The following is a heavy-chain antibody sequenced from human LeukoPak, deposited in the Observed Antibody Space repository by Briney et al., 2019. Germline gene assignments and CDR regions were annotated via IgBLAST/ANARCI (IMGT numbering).Heavy chain of an antibody. Sequence: SETLSLTCIVSGGSISSTTYYWGWIRQPPGKRLEWIGSIYYSGNTYYNPSLKSRVTISIDTSKNQFSLKLSSVTAADTAVYYCARGLPHSSSWKKRRNWFDPWGQGTLVTVSS. CDR1: GGSISSTTYY. V-gene: IGHV4-39*01. J-gene: IGHJ5*02. CDR3: ARGLPHSSSWKKRRNWFDP. D-gene: IGHD6-13*01. CDR2: IYYSGNT.